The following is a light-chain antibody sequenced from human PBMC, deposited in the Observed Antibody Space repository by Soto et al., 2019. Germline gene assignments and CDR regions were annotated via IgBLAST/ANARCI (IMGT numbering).Light chain of an antibody. CDR1: QDISNY. CDR2: DAS. Sequence: DIQMTQSPSSLSASVGDRVTITCQASQDISNYLNWYQQKPGKAPKLLIYDASNLETGVPSRFSGSGSGTDFTFTISSLQPDDFATYYCQQYNRYWTFGQGTKVDIK. CDR3: QQYNRYWT. J-gene: IGKJ1*01. V-gene: IGKV1-33*01.